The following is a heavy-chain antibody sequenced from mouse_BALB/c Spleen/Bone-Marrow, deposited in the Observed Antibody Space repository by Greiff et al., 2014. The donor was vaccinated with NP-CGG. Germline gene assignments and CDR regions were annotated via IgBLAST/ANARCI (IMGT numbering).Heavy chain of an antibody. CDR2: IWSGGST. D-gene: IGHD3-1*01. CDR3: ARNHRGYYFDY. Sequence: QVQLQQSGPGLVQPSQSLSITCTVSGFSLTTYGVHWVRQSPGEGLEWLGVIWSGGSTDYNAAFISRLSISKDNSKSQVFFKMNSLQANDTAIYYCARNHRGYYFDYWGQGTTLTVSS. V-gene: IGHV2-2*02. CDR1: GFSLTTYG. J-gene: IGHJ2*01.